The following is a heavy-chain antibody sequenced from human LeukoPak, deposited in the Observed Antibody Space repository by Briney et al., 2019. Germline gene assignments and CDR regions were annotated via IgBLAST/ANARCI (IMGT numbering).Heavy chain of an antibody. J-gene: IGHJ4*02. CDR3: ARGRVTMVRGAREYYFDY. V-gene: IGHV1-8*01. CDR2: MNPNSGNT. Sequence: ASVKVSCKASGYTFTSYDINWVRQATGQGLEWMGWMNPNSGNTGYAQKFQGRVTMTRNTSISTAYMELSSLRSEDTAVYYCARGRVTMVRGAREYYFDYWGQGPLVTVSS. CDR1: GYTFTSYD. D-gene: IGHD3-10*01.